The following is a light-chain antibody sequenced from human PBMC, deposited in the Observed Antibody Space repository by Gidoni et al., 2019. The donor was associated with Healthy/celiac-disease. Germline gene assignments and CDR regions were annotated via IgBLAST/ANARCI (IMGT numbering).Light chain of an antibody. Sequence: DIVTNQFPLSLPVTPGEPASISCRSSQSLLHSNGYHCLDWYLPKPEQYPRLLISLGSNRASGVPDRFSGSGSGTGFTLKFSIVEAGDVGVYYCMQARQTPWTFGQGTKVEIK. CDR1: QSLLHSNGYHC. CDR3: MQARQTPWT. V-gene: IGKV2-28*01. J-gene: IGKJ1*01. CDR2: LGS.